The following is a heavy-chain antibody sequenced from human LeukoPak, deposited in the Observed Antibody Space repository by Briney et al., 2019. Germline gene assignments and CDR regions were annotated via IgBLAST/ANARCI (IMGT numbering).Heavy chain of an antibody. CDR1: GDSISSGDYY. J-gene: IGHJ4*02. V-gene: IGHV4-30-4*01. CDR2: IYYSGST. Sequence: PSQTLSLTCTVSGDSISSGDYYWSWIRQPPGKGLEWIGYIYYSGSTYYNPSLKSRVTISVDTSKNQFSLKLSSVTTADTAVYYCASLDRATVTPAYWGQGTLVTVSS. CDR3: ASLDRATVTPAY. D-gene: IGHD4-17*01.